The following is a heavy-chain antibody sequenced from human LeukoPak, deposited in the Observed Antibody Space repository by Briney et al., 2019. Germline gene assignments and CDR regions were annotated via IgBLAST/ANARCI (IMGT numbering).Heavy chain of an antibody. D-gene: IGHD4-23*01. V-gene: IGHV3-20*04. CDR1: GFSFDDYG. J-gene: IGHJ4*02. Sequence: PGGSLRLSCVASGFSFDDYGMFWVRQTPGKGLEWVSGISWNGGNIGYADSVKGRFTISRDNSKNTLYLQMNSLRAEDTAVYYCARDARDGYGGNPFDYWGQGTLVTVSS. CDR3: ARDARDGYGGNPFDY. CDR2: ISWNGGNI.